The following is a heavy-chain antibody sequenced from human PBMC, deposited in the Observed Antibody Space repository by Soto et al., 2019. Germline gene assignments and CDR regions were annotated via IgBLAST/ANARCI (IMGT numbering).Heavy chain of an antibody. CDR1: GYNFTGYY. J-gene: IGHJ4*02. Sequence: QVQLVQSGAEVKKPGASVKVSCKASGYNFTGYYMHWVRQAPGQGLEWMGWINPNSGGTNYAQKFQGWVTMTRDTSISTAYMELSRLRSDDTAVYYWARERVEETGGFDYWGQGPLVTVSS. CDR3: ARERVEETGGFDY. CDR2: INPNSGGT. D-gene: IGHD2-15*01. V-gene: IGHV1-2*04.